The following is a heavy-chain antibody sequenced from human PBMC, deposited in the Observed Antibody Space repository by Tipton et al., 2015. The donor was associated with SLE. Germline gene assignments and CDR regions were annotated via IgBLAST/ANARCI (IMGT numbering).Heavy chain of an antibody. D-gene: IGHD2-15*01. J-gene: IGHJ6*02. CDR1: GFTFSIYS. V-gene: IGHV3-33*08. CDR3: ASDPTRYCSGGSCYPRYYYGMDV. Sequence: SLRLSCAASGFTFSIYSMSWVRQAPGKGLEWVAVIWFDGSNKYYADSVKGRFTISRDNSKNTLYLQMNSLRAEDTAVYFCASDPTRYCSGGSCYPRYYYGMDVWGQGTTVTVSS. CDR2: IWFDGSNK.